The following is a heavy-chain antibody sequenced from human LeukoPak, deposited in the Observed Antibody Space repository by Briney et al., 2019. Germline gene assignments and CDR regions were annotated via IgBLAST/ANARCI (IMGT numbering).Heavy chain of an antibody. D-gene: IGHD2-2*01. V-gene: IGHV4-34*01. CDR3: ARGRVYCSSTSCYLSYFDY. J-gene: IGHJ4*02. CDR1: GGSFSGYY. Sequence: PSETLSLTCAVYGGSFSGYYWSWIRQPPGKGLEWTGEIKHSGSTNYNPSLKSRVTISVETSKNQFSLKLSSVTAADTAVYYCARGRVYCSSTSCYLSYFDYWGQGTLVTVSS. CDR2: IKHSGST.